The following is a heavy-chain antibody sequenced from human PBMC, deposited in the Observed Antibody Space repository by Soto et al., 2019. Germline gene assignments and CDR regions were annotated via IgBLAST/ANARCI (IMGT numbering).Heavy chain of an antibody. Sequence: EVQLVESGGGLVQPGRSLRLSCAASGFTFDDYAMHWVRQAPGKGLEWVSRISWNSGSIGYADSVKGRFTISRDNAKNSLFLGMNSLIAEDTALYFCAKAVGSDGNFDYWGQGTLVTVSS. D-gene: IGHD5-18*01. CDR3: AKAVGSDGNFDY. CDR1: GFTFDDYA. CDR2: ISWNSGSI. J-gene: IGHJ4*02. V-gene: IGHV3-9*01.